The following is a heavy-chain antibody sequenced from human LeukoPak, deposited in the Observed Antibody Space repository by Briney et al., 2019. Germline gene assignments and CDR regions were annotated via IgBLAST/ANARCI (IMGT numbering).Heavy chain of an antibody. J-gene: IGHJ6*02. CDR2: ITTAGDT. Sequence: GGSLRLSCAASGFTFSSSDMHWVRQVTGKGLEWVSSITTAGDTYSPGSVRGRFTISRENAKNSFYLQMNSLRAEDTAVYYCARDGFTAVAGTYYYYGMDVWGQGTLVTVSS. CDR3: ARDGFTAVAGTYYYYGMDV. V-gene: IGHV3-13*01. CDR1: GFTFSSSD. D-gene: IGHD6-19*01.